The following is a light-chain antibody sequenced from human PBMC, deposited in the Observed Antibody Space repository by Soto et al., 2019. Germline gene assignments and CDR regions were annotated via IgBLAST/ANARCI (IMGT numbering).Light chain of an antibody. J-gene: IGKJ1*01. CDR2: DGS. CDR1: QSVSSK. Sequence: EIVMTQSPDTLSVSPGERATLSCRASQSVSSKLAWYQQKPGQTPRLLIYDGSTRVTGIPARFSGSGSGTEFTLTISSLQSEDFAVYYCQQYNNWPPWTFSQGTTVEIK. CDR3: QQYNNWPPWT. V-gene: IGKV3-15*01.